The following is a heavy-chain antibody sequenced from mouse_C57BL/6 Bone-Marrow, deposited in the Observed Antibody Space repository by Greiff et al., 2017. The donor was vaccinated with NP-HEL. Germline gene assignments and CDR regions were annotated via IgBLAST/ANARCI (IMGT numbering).Heavy chain of an antibody. D-gene: IGHD2-1*01. CDR3: ARWGYYGNYPWFAY. CDR2: INPGSGGT. Sequence: VQLQQSGAELVRPGTSVKVSCKASGYAFTNYLIEWVKQRPGQGLEWIGVINPGSGGTNYNEKFKGKATLTADKSSSTAYMQLSSLTSEDSAVYFCARWGYYGNYPWFAYWGQGTLVTVSA. CDR1: GYAFTNYL. V-gene: IGHV1-54*01. J-gene: IGHJ3*01.